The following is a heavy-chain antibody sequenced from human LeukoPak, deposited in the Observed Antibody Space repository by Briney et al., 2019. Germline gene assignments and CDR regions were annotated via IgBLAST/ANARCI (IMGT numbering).Heavy chain of an antibody. J-gene: IGHJ3*02. CDR1: GASITSSNYY. Sequence: SETLSLTCTVSGASITSSNYYWAWIRQPPREGLEWIGSIYYNGRTYYNPSLKSRVTISVDTSKSHFSLNLSSVIAADTALYYCARHVDGSSLYAFGIWGQGTMVTVSS. CDR2: IYYNGRT. D-gene: IGHD6-13*01. V-gene: IGHV4-39*01. CDR3: ARHVDGSSLYAFGI.